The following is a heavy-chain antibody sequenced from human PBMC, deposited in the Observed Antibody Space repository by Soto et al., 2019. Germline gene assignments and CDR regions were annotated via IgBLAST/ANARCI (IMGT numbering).Heavy chain of an antibody. Sequence: QLQLQESGPGLVKPSETLSLTCTVSGGSISSSSYYWGWIRQPPEKGLEWIGSIYYSGSTYYNPSPKSRVTISVDTSKNQFSLKLSSATAADTAVYYCARHTPAISISDHWGQGTLVTVSS. CDR1: GGSISSSSYY. CDR2: IYYSGST. D-gene: IGHD2-15*01. CDR3: ARHTPAISISDH. V-gene: IGHV4-39*01. J-gene: IGHJ4*02.